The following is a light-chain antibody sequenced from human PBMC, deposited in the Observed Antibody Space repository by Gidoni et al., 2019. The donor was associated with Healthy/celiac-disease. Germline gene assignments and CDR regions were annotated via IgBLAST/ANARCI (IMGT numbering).Light chain of an antibody. CDR3: SSSAGSNVV. CDR2: EVS. CDR1: SSDVGGYNY. V-gene: IGLV2-8*01. J-gene: IGLJ2*01. Sequence: QSARTQPPSASGSPGQSVTISCTGTSSDVGGYNYVSWYQQHPGKAPKLMIYEVSKRPSGVPARFSGSTSGNTASLTVSGLQSEDEADYYCSSSAGSNVVFGGGTKLTVL.